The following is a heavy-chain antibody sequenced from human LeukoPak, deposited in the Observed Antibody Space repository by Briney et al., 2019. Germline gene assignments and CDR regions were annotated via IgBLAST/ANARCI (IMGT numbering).Heavy chain of an antibody. D-gene: IGHD6-19*01. Sequence: ASVKVSCKASGYTFSHYGLSWVRQAPGQGLEWMGWISGYNGNTNYAQKLQGRVTMTTDTSTSTAYMELRSLRSDDTAVYYCARDLKRGYSSGRYSWGTGSSNDYWGQGTLVTVSS. J-gene: IGHJ4*02. CDR3: ARDLKRGYSSGRYSWGTGSSNDY. CDR2: ISGYNGNT. V-gene: IGHV1-18*01. CDR1: GYTFSHYG.